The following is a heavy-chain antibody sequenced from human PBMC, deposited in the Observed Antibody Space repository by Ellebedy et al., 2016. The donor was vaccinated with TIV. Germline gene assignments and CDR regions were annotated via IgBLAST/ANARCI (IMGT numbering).Heavy chain of an antibody. Sequence: GESLKISCAASGFPFRYYWIHWVRQAPGMGLVWVSRINRDGTSTNYADSVKGRFTISRDNAKNSLSLQMDSLRAEGTAVYYCATDRGEGGLPSFFDSWGQGTQVTVST. CDR3: ATDRGEGGLPSFFDS. D-gene: IGHD3-10*01. CDR2: INRDGTST. CDR1: GFPFRYYW. J-gene: IGHJ4*02. V-gene: IGHV3-74*01.